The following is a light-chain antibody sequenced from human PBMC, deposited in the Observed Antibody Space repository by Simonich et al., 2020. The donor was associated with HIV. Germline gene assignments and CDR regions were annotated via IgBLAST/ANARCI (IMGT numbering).Light chain of an antibody. V-gene: IGKV1-8*01. Sequence: AIRMTQSPSSLSASTGDGVTITCRASKGISSYLAWYQQKPGKAPKFLIYASSTLQRGVPSRFSGSGSGTEFTLTISCLQSEDFATYYCQQYYSYYTFGQGTKLEIK. CDR2: ASS. CDR1: KGISSY. J-gene: IGKJ2*01. CDR3: QQYYSYYT.